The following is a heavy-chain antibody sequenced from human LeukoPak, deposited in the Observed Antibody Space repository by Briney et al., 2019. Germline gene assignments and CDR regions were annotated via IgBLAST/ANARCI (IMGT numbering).Heavy chain of an antibody. V-gene: IGHV4-34*01. CDR1: GGSFSGYY. CDR3: ARGLGDSSSSVAGFDP. Sequence: SETLSLTCAVYGGSFSGYYWSWIRQPPGKGLEWIGEINHSGSTNYNPSLKSRVTISVDTSKNQFSLKLSSVTAADTAVYYCARGLGDSSSSVAGFDPWGQGTLVTVSS. CDR2: INHSGST. D-gene: IGHD6-6*01. J-gene: IGHJ5*02.